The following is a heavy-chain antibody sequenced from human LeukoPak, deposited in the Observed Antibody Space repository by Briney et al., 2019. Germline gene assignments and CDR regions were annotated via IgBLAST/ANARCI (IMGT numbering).Heavy chain of an antibody. J-gene: IGHJ4*02. Sequence: PGGSLRLSCAASGFSFSSYAMSWVRRAPGRGLEWVAAISGRGGSTYYADSVQGRFTISRDSSNNTLLLHMSGLRGDDTATYHCAKLGGCRAYSFVDSWGQGILVTVSS. CDR1: GFSFSSYA. CDR3: AKLGGCRAYSFVDS. CDR2: ISGRGGST. V-gene: IGHV3-23*01. D-gene: IGHD3-16*01.